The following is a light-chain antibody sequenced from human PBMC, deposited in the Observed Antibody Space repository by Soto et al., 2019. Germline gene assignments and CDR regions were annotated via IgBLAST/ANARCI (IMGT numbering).Light chain of an antibody. V-gene: IGLV2-14*01. Sequence: QSVLTQPASVSGSPGQSITISCTGTSSDVGGYNYVSWYQQHPGKAPKLMIYEVTNRPSGVSSRFSGSKSGNTASLTISDLQAEDEADYYCSSFTVHTTPVVFGGGTKLTVL. CDR3: SSFTVHTTPVV. J-gene: IGLJ2*01. CDR2: EVT. CDR1: SSDVGGYNY.